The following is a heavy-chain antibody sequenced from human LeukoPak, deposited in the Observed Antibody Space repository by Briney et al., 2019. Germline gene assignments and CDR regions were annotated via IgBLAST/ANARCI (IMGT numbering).Heavy chain of an antibody. V-gene: IGHV3-23*01. Sequence: GGSLRLSCAASGFTFSSYGMHWVRQAPGKGLEWVSDISGSGGNTYYAASVKGRFTISRDNSKNTLYLQMNSLRVEDTAVYYCAKKYNTGLDPWGQGTLVTVSS. CDR3: AKKYNTGLDP. D-gene: IGHD1-14*01. CDR2: ISGSGGNT. CDR1: GFTFSSYG. J-gene: IGHJ5*02.